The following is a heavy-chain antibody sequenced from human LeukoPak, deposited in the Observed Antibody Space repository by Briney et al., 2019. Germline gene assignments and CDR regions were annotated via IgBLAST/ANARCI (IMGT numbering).Heavy chain of an antibody. V-gene: IGHV1-18*01. CDR3: ARDLLGYCSGGSCYSTTDY. D-gene: IGHD2-15*01. CDR1: GYTFTSYG. Sequence: ASVKVSCKASGYTFTSYGISWVRQAPGQGLEWMGWISAYNGNTNYAQKLQGRVTMTTDTSTSTAYMELRSLRSDDTAVYYCARDLLGYCSGGSCYSTTDYWGQRTLVTVSS. CDR2: ISAYNGNT. J-gene: IGHJ4*02.